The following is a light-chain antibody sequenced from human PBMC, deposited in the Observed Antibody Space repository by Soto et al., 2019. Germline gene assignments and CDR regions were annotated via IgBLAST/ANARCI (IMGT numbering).Light chain of an antibody. CDR1: QDISNY. Sequence: DIQMTQSPSSLSASVGDRVIITCQASQDISNYLNWYQQKPGKAPELLIYDASNLETGVPSRFSGSGSGTDFTFTISSLQPDDFATYYCQQFGNLPYTFGQGTKLDIK. J-gene: IGKJ2*01. CDR3: QQFGNLPYT. CDR2: DAS. V-gene: IGKV1-33*01.